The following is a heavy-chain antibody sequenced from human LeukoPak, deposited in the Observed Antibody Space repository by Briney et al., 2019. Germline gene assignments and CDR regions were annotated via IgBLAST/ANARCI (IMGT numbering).Heavy chain of an antibody. Sequence: SETLSLTCTVSGGSISSYYWSWIRQPPGKGLEWIGYIYYSGSTNYNPSLKSRVTISVDTSKNQFSLKLSSVTAADTAVYYCARTLRITIFGVGIKSYYYYMDVWGKGTTVTVSS. CDR2: IYYSGST. D-gene: IGHD3-3*01. CDR1: GGSISSYY. J-gene: IGHJ6*03. CDR3: ARTLRITIFGVGIKSYYYYMDV. V-gene: IGHV4-59*01.